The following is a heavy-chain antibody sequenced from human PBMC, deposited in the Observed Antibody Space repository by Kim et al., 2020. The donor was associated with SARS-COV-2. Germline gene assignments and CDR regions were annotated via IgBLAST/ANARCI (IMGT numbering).Heavy chain of an antibody. CDR3: ARDFAGGHYSDY. CDR1: GFTFSTYW. J-gene: IGHJ4*02. D-gene: IGHD1-26*01. V-gene: IGHV3-7*01. CDR2: IKKDGSEK. Sequence: GGSLRLSCAASGFTFSTYWMSWVRQAPGKGLEWVAEIKKDGSEKYYVDSVKGRFTISRDNVENSLYLQMNSLRVEDTAVYYCARDFAGGHYSDYWGQGTLVTVSS.